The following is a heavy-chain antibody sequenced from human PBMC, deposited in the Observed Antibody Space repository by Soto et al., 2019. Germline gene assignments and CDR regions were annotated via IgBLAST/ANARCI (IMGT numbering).Heavy chain of an antibody. D-gene: IGHD3-22*01. CDR1: GFTFSSYA. CDR2: ISGSGGST. Sequence: GGSLRLSCAASGFTFSSYAMSWVRQAPGKGLEWVSAISGSGGSTYYADSVKGRFTISRDNSKNTLYLQMNSLRAEDTAVYYCAKDLRYYYDSSGYFDYWGQGTLVTVSS. CDR3: AKDLRYYYDSSGYFDY. V-gene: IGHV3-23*01. J-gene: IGHJ4*02.